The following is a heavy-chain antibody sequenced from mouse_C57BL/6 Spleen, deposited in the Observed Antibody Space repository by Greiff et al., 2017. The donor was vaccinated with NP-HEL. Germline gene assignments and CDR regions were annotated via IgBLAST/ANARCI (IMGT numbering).Heavy chain of an antibody. D-gene: IGHD1-1*01. CDR1: GYTFTSYW. V-gene: IGHV1-55*01. Sequence: VQLQQSGAELVKPGASVKMSCKASGYTFTSYWITWVKQRPGQGLEWIGDIYPGSGSTNYNEKFKSKATLTVDTSSSTAYMQLSSLTSEDSAVYYCARFYDYGSSPFAYWGQGTLVTVSA. CDR2: IYPGSGST. CDR3: ARFYDYGSSPFAY. J-gene: IGHJ3*01.